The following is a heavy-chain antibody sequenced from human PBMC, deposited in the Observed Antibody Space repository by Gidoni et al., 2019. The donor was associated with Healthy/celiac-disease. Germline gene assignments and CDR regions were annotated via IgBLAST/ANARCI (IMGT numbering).Heavy chain of an antibody. J-gene: IGHJ4*02. D-gene: IGHD6-19*01. CDR3: ARDRGGSGWYEIDY. CDR2: IYTSGSI. CDR1: GGSIRSGSYC. V-gene: IGHV4-61*02. Sequence: QVQLQESGPGLAKPSQTLSLTCTVSGGSIRSGSYCWSWIRQPAGKGLEWIGRIYTSGSISYNPSHQSRVTISVDTSKNQFSLKLSSVTAADTAVYYCARDRGGSGWYEIDYWGQGTLVTVSS.